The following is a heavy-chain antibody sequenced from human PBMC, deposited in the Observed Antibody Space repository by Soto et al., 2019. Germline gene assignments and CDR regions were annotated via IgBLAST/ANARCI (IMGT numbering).Heavy chain of an antibody. CDR2: IRQSGDRS. V-gene: IGHV3-23*01. CDR3: VTAVRTRLDN. Sequence: SCAASGFTFSNAWMNWVRRAPGKGLEWVSSIRQSGDRSSYADSAKGRFTISRDNSKNTLYLQMNGLRLDDTAVYYCVTAVRTRLDNWGPGTLVTVSS. D-gene: IGHD3-10*01. CDR1: GFTFSNAW. J-gene: IGHJ4*02.